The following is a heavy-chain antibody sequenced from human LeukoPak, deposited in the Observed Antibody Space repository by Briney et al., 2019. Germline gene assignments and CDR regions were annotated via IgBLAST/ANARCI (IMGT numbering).Heavy chain of an antibody. CDR1: GGSFSGYY. Sequence: SETLSLTCAVYGGSFSGYYWNWIRQPPGKGLEWIGEINHSGSTNYNPSLKSRVTISVDTSKSQFSLKLSSVTAADTAVYYCARGPKGSGWYLNCWSQGTLVTVSS. V-gene: IGHV4-34*01. D-gene: IGHD6-19*01. CDR3: ARGPKGSGWYLNC. J-gene: IGHJ4*02. CDR2: INHSGST.